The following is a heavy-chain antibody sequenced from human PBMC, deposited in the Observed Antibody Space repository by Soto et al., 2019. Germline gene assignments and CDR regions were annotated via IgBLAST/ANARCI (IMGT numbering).Heavy chain of an antibody. D-gene: IGHD2-2*01. Sequence: QVQLVQSGAEVKKPGSSVTVSCKASGGTFSSYAISWVRQAPVQGLEWMGGIIPIFGTANYAQKFQGRVTITADESTSTDYMEVRSLRSEDTAVYYCAREGGGKEYQLPFDYWGQGTLVTVSS. V-gene: IGHV1-69*01. J-gene: IGHJ4*02. CDR3: AREGGGKEYQLPFDY. CDR1: GGTFSSYA. CDR2: IIPIFGTA.